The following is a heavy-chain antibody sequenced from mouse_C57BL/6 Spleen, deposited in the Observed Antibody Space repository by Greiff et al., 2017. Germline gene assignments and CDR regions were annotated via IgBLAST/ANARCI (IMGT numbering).Heavy chain of an antibody. D-gene: IGHD1-1*01. V-gene: IGHV1-61*01. J-gene: IGHJ2*01. CDR1: GYTFTSYW. CDR2: IYPSDSAT. CDR3: ARSEGYYYGSSSFFDY. Sequence: QVQLQQPGAELVRPGSSVKLSCKASGYTFTSYWMDWVKQRPGQGLEWIGNIYPSDSATHYNQKFKDKATLTVDKSSSTAYMQLSSLTSEDSAVYYCARSEGYYYGSSSFFDYWGQGTTLTVSS.